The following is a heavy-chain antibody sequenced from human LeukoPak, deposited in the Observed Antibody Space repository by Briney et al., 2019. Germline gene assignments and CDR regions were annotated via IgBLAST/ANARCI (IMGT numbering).Heavy chain of an antibody. CDR2: VYHSGIT. J-gene: IGHJ4*02. V-gene: IGHV4-39*07. CDR1: GVSIDTFYYF. Sequence: PSETLSLTCTVSGVSIDTFYYFWGWVRQPPGKGLEWIGTVYHSGITNYNPSLKSRVSISVDTSKSQLSLRVTSVTAADTAVYYCASRSPEIPVAGPLDYWGQGTLVTVSS. CDR3: ASRSPEIPVAGPLDY. D-gene: IGHD6-19*01.